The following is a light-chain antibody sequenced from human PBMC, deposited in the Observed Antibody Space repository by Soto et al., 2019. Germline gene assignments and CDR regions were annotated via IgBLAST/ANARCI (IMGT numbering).Light chain of an antibody. V-gene: IGLV2-11*01. Sequence: QSALTQPRSVSGSPGQSVTISCTGTSSDIGGNNSVSWYQHHPGKAPKLIIYDVSKRPSGVPDRFSGSKSANTASLTIFGLQAADEADYYCCSYAGSLVVFGGGTKLTVL. CDR2: DVS. CDR1: SSDIGGNNS. CDR3: CSYAGSLVV. J-gene: IGLJ2*01.